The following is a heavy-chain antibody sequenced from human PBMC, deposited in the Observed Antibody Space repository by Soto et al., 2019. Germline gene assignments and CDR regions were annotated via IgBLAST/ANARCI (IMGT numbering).Heavy chain of an antibody. CDR3: ARTGYDRSGYFVEYYFDY. J-gene: IGHJ4*02. D-gene: IGHD3-22*01. CDR2: ISNDGSNP. CDR1: GFTFSKYA. V-gene: IGHV3-30-3*01. Sequence: PGGSLRLSCAASGFTFSKYAMHWVRQARDTGLEWVAVISNDGSNPYYADSVKGRFTISRDNSKNTLYLQMNSLREEDTAVYYCARTGYDRSGYFVEYYFDYWGQGTLVTVS.